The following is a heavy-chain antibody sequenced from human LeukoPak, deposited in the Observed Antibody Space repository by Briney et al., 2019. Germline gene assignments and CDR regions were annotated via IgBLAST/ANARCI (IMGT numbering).Heavy chain of an antibody. CDR3: ARGLCRGSTSCYTGDWFDP. D-gene: IGHD2-2*02. CDR1: GFTFSSYS. CDR2: ISSSSSYI. Sequence: PGGSLRLSCAASGFTFSSYSMNWVRQAPGKGLEWVSSISSSSSYIYYADSVKGRFTISRDNAKNSLYLQMNSLRAEDTAVYYCARGLCRGSTSCYTGDWFDPWGQGTLVTVSS. J-gene: IGHJ5*02. V-gene: IGHV3-21*01.